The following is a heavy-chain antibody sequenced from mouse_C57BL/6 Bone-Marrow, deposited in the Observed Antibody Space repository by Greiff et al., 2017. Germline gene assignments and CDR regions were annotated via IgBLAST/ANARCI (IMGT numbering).Heavy chain of an antibody. Sequence: EVQLQQSGPELVKPGASVKISCKASGYTFTDYYMNWVKQSHGKSLEWIGDINPNNGGTSYNQKFKGKATLTVDKSSSTAYMELRSLTSEDSAVYYCARHSTVVSIRAMDYWGQGTSVTVSS. D-gene: IGHD1-1*01. V-gene: IGHV1-26*01. CDR2: INPNNGGT. J-gene: IGHJ4*01. CDR1: GYTFTDYY. CDR3: ARHSTVVSIRAMDY.